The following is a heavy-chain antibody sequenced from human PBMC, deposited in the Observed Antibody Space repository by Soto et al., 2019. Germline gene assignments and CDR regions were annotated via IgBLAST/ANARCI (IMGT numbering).Heavy chain of an antibody. CDR3: ARTSVTAMDFNH. CDR1: GGSVSSGDFY. V-gene: IGHV4-30-4*01. J-gene: IGHJ4*02. D-gene: IGHD4-17*01. Sequence: QVQLQESGPGLVKPSQTLSLTCTVSGGSVSSGDFYWSWIRQPPGKGLERIGYIYYSGSTYYNPSLKSRVIISVDTSKNQFSLKVNSVTAADTAVYYCARTSVTAMDFNHWGQGALVAVSS. CDR2: IYYSGST.